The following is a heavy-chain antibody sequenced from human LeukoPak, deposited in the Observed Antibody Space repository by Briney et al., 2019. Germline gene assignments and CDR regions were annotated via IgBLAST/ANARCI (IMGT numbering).Heavy chain of an antibody. Sequence: PSETLSLTCTVSGGSISSGDYYWSWIRQPPGKGLEWIGYIYYSGSTYYNPSLKSRVTISVDTSKNQFSLKLSSVTAADTAVYYCARVYRSSWYVDYWGQGTLVTVSS. CDR2: IYYSGST. J-gene: IGHJ4*02. CDR1: GGSISSGDYY. V-gene: IGHV4-30-4*08. D-gene: IGHD6-13*01. CDR3: ARVYRSSWYVDY.